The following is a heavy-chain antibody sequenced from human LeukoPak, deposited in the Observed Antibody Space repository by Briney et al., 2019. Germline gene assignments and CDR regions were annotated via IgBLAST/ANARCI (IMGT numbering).Heavy chain of an antibody. J-gene: IGHJ4*02. D-gene: IGHD6-6*01. CDR1: GFSLSTSGMC. V-gene: IGHV2-70*11. CDR2: IDWDDDK. CDR3: ARMPRYSSSSTYFDS. Sequence: SGPALVKPTQTLTLTCTFSGFSLSTSGMCVNWIRQPPGKALEWLARIDWDDDKYYNTSLKTRLTISKDTSKNQVVLTMTNMDPVDTATYYCARMPRYSSSSTYFDSWGQGTPVTVSS.